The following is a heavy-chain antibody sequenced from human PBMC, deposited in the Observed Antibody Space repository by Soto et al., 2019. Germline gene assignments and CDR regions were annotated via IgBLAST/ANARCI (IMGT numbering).Heavy chain of an antibody. Sequence: QVQLQQWGAGLLKPSETLSLTCAVYGGSFSGYYWSWIRQPPGKGLEWIGEINHSGSTNYNPSLKSRVTISVDTSKNQFSLKLSSVTAADTAVYYCASLRAAAGSLPRARHNWFDPWGQGTLVTVSS. D-gene: IGHD6-13*01. V-gene: IGHV4-34*01. CDR2: INHSGST. J-gene: IGHJ5*02. CDR3: ASLRAAAGSLPRARHNWFDP. CDR1: GGSFSGYY.